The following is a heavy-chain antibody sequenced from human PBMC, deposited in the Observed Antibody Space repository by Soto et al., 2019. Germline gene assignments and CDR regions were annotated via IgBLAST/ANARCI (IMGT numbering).Heavy chain of an antibody. Sequence: QVQVVQSGGGLVQPGRSLRLSCVASGFPFNGYSMHWVRQAPGKGLEWVAEIWYDGSNKYYADSVKGRFTFSRDNSRNTLYLQMDRLRAEERAVYYCAREREAASGGFDYGSGSVNFAYWGQGALVTVSS. V-gene: IGHV3-33*01. CDR1: GFPFNGYS. J-gene: IGHJ4*02. CDR3: AREREAASGGFDYGSGSVNFAY. D-gene: IGHD3-10*01. CDR2: IWYDGSNK.